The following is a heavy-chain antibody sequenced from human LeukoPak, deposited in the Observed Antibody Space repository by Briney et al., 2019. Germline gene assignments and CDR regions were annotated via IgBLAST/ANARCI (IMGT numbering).Heavy chain of an antibody. CDR1: LYTFTSYG. CDR3: ARGLITIFGVVIFLGFDP. CDR2: INDYNGNT. D-gene: IGHD3-3*01. J-gene: IGHJ5*02. V-gene: IGHV1-18*01. Sequence: GASVKVSCKSSLYTFTSYGISWVRQAPGQGLEWMGWINDYNGNTNYAQKLQGRVTMTTDTSTSTAYMELRSLRSDDTAVYYCARGLITIFGVVIFLGFDPWGQGTLVTVSS.